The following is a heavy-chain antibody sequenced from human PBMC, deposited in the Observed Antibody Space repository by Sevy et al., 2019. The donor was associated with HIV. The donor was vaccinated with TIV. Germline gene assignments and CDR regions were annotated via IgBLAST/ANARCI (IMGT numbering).Heavy chain of an antibody. Sequence: GGSLRLSCAASGFAFSNYYAMYWVRQAPGKGLKWVALISYDGNDKYYADSVKGRFTISGANFKNTLYLQMNSLTAEDTAVYYCARPRANYVDNYFFYAMDVWGQGTTVTVSS. CDR2: ISYDGNDK. CDR1: GFAFSNYYA. V-gene: IGHV3-30-3*01. J-gene: IGHJ6*02. CDR3: ARPRANYVDNYFFYAMDV. D-gene: IGHD4-17*01.